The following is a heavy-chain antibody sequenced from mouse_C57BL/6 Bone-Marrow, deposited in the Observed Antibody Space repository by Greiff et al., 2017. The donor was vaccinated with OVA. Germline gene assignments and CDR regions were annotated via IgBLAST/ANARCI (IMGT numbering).Heavy chain of an antibody. Sequence: EVKLMESGGGLVQPGGSLSLSCAASGFTFTDYYMSWVRQPPGKALEWLGFIRNKANGYTTEYSASVKGRFTISRDNSQSILYLQMNAQRAEDSATYYCARNSNLDYWGQGTSVTVSS. CDR2: IRNKANGYTT. CDR3: ARNSNLDY. J-gene: IGHJ4*01. CDR1: GFTFTDYY. D-gene: IGHD2-1*01. V-gene: IGHV7-3*01.